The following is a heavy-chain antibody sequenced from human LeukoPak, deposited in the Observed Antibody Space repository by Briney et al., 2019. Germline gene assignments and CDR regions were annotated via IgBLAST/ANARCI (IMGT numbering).Heavy chain of an antibody. V-gene: IGHV1-46*01. CDR1: GYTFTSYY. J-gene: IGHJ5*02. CDR2: INPSGGST. CDR3: ARDGSIAAPSGWFDP. D-gene: IGHD6-6*01. Sequence: GASVKVSCKASGYTFTSYYMHWVRQAPGQGHEWMGIINPSGGSTSYAQKFQGRVTMTRDTSTSTVYMELSSLRSEDTAVYYCARDGSIAAPSGWFDPWGQGTLVTVSS.